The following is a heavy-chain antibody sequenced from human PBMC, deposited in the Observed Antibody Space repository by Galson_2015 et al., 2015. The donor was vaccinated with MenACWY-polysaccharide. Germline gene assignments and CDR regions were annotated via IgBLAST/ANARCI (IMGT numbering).Heavy chain of an antibody. Sequence: SLRLSCAASGFTFSDYYMTWIRQAPGKGPEWVSYISTSGTTIYYAASVKGRFTISGDNAKNSLYLQMNGLRAEDTAVYYCARDPRGARSTYFDYWGQGSLVTVSS. CDR2: ISTSGTTI. V-gene: IGHV3-11*01. CDR3: ARDPRGARSTYFDY. J-gene: IGHJ4*02. CDR1: GFTFSDYY. D-gene: IGHD1-14*01.